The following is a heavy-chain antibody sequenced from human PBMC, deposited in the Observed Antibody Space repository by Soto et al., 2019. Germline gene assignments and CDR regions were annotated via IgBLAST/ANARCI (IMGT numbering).Heavy chain of an antibody. CDR2: IIPIPGTA. CDR3: ARSQGSSTSLEIYYYYYYGMDV. D-gene: IGHD2-2*01. V-gene: IGHV1-69*01. Sequence: QVQLVQSGAEVKKPGSSVKVSCTASGVTFGSYAISWVRQAPGQGLEWMGGIIPIPGTANYAQKFQGSVTIAADEFTSTAYMELSSLRSEDTAVYYCARSQGSSTSLEIYYYYYYGMDVWGQGTTVTVSS. J-gene: IGHJ6*02. CDR1: GVTFGSYA.